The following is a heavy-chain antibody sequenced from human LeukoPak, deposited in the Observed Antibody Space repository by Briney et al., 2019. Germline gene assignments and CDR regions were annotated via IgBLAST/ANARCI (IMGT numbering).Heavy chain of an antibody. CDR1: GGSFSDDF. J-gene: IGHJ5*02. CDR3: ARGVVSTSRPPKNRFDP. D-gene: IGHD2-2*01. Sequence: SETLSLTCAVYGGSFSDDFWTWIRLAPEKGLEWIGEVFHDGIANYNPSLKSRAFVSVDTSKKRFSLWLSSVTAADTAIYYCARGVVSTSRPPKNRFDPWGQGTLVTVSS. V-gene: IGHV4-34*01. CDR2: VFHDGIA.